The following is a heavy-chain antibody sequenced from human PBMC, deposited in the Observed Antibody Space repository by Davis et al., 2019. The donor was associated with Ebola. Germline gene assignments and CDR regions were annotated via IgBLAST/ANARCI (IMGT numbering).Heavy chain of an antibody. CDR3: ARGYCSSTSCYCPYD. CDR1: GGSISSGDYY. D-gene: IGHD2-2*01. J-gene: IGHJ4*02. CDR2: IYYSGST. Sequence: LRLSCTVSGGSISSGDYYWSWIRQPPGKGLEWIGYIYYSGSTYYNPSLKSRVTISVDTSKNQFSLKLSSVTAADTAVYYCARGYCSSTSCYCPYDWGQGTLVTVSS. V-gene: IGHV4-30-4*01.